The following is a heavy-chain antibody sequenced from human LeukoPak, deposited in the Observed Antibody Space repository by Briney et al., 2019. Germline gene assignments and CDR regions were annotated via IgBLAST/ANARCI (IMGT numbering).Heavy chain of an antibody. CDR1: GYTFSNYI. J-gene: IGHJ4*02. CDR2: ISAYNGNT. CDR3: ARGQKSWLPRPLHY. Sequence: ASVKVSCKASGYTFSNYIITWVRQAPGQGLEWMGWISAYNGNTNYAQSFQDRVTMTTDTSTTTAYIEVRSLTSDDAAVYYCARGQKSWLPRPLHYWGQGTLVTVSS. D-gene: IGHD5-24*01. V-gene: IGHV1-18*01.